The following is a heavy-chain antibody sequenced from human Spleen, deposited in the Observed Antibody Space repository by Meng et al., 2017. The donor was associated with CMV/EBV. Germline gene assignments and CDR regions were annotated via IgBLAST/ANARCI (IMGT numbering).Heavy chain of an antibody. Sequence: SETLSLTCAVYGGSFSGYYWSWIRRPPGKGLEWIGEINHSGSTNYNPSLTSRVTISVDTSKNQFSLKLSSVTAADTAVYYCAREDYYDSSGYHKALDIRGQGTMVTVSS. D-gene: IGHD3-22*01. J-gene: IGHJ3*02. CDR1: GGSFSGYY. CDR2: INHSGST. V-gene: IGHV4-34*01. CDR3: AREDYYDSSGYHKALDI.